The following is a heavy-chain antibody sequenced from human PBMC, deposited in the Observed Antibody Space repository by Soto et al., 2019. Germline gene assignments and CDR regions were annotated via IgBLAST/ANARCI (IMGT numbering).Heavy chain of an antibody. CDR1: GFTFSDYY. Sequence: GGSLRLSCAASGFTFSDYYMSWLRQAPGKGLEWVSYISSSGSTIYYADSVKGRFTISRDNAKNSLYLQMNSLRAEDAAVYYCASEDCSGGSCFFRYGMDVWGQGTTVTVSS. J-gene: IGHJ6*02. CDR2: ISSSGSTI. V-gene: IGHV3-11*01. D-gene: IGHD2-15*01. CDR3: ASEDCSGGSCFFRYGMDV.